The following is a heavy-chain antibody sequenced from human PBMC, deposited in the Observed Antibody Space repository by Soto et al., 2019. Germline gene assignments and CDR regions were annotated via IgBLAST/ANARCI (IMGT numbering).Heavy chain of an antibody. V-gene: IGHV1-69*01. J-gene: IGHJ6*02. D-gene: IGHD2-2*01. CDR2: IIPIFGTA. CDR1: GGTFSSYA. CDR3: AREDIVVVPAATVMYYYYYGMDV. Sequence: QVQLVQSGAEVKKPGSSVKVSCKASGGTFSSYAISWVRQAPGQGLEWMGGIIPIFGTANYAQKFQGRVTITADESTSTAYMELSSLRSEDTAVYYCAREDIVVVPAATVMYYYYYGMDVWGPGTTVTVSS.